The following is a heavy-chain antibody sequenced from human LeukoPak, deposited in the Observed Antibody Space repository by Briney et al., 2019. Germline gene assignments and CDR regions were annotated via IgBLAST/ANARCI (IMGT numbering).Heavy chain of an antibody. CDR1: GYTFTGYY. CDR3: ARAGSSSRWVNDY. V-gene: IGHV1-2*02. CDR2: INPNSGGT. Sequence: ASVKVSCTASGYTFTGYYMHWVRQAPGQGLEWMGWINPNSGGTNYARNFQGRVTMTRDTSISTAYMELSRLRSDDTALYYCARAGSSSRWVNDYWGQGTLVSVSS. J-gene: IGHJ4*02. D-gene: IGHD6-13*01.